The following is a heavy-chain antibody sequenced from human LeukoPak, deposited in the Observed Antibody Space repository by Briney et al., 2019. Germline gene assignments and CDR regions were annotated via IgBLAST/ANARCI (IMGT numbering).Heavy chain of an antibody. V-gene: IGHV4-59*08. CDR3: ATHGGGYYDSSGYYFEYFQH. J-gene: IGHJ1*01. D-gene: IGHD3-22*01. Sequence: SETLSLTCTVSGGSISSYYWSWIRQPPGKGPEWIGYIYYSGSTNYNPSLKSRVTISVDTSKNQFSLKLSSVTAAATAVYYCATHGGGYYDSSGYYFEYFQHWGQGTLVTVSS. CDR1: GGSISSYY. CDR2: IYYSGST.